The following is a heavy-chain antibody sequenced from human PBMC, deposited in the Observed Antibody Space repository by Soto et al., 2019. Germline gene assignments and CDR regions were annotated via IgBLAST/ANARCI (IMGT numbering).Heavy chain of an antibody. CDR3: AKDRATAIFGVAPDY. Sequence: EVRLLEAGGGLVQPGGSLTLSCEASGFMFSNYAMTWVRQAPGKGLEWVSTISGGGGSTHYADSLKGRFTISRDNSNNALYLQMNSLGVEDTAIYYCAKDRATAIFGVAPDYWGQGTLVTVSS. V-gene: IGHV3-23*01. D-gene: IGHD3-3*01. CDR2: ISGGGGST. J-gene: IGHJ4*02. CDR1: GFMFSNYA.